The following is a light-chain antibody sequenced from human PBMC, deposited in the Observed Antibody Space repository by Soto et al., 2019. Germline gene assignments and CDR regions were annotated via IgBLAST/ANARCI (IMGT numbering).Light chain of an antibody. V-gene: IGKV2-28*01. CDR1: RSILGSSGYNY. Sequence: EIVLTQSPLSLPVTPGEPASISCRSSRSILGSSGYNYLNWYLQKQGQSPQLLIYLGSSRASGVPDRFSGSGSGTDFTLTISRVEAGDVGVYFCAQGLAVPFTFGGGTKVKI. CDR2: LGS. CDR3: AQGLAVPFT. J-gene: IGKJ4*01.